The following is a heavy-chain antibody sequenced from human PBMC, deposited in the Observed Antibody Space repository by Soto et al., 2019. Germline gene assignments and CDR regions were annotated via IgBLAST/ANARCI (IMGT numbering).Heavy chain of an antibody. D-gene: IGHD5-12*01. CDR1: GYSFTSYW. V-gene: IGHV5-51*01. CDR3: ARVIVATRDELRHPFDY. CDR2: IYPGDSDT. Sequence: GESLKISCKGSGYSFTSYWIGWVRQMPGKGLEWMGIIYPGDSDTRYSPSFQGQVTISADKSISTAYLQWSSLKASDTAMYYCARVIVATRDELRHPFDYWGQGTLVTVSS. J-gene: IGHJ4*02.